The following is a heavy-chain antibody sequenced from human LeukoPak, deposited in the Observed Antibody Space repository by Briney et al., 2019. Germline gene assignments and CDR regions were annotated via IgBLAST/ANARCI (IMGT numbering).Heavy chain of an antibody. D-gene: IGHD5-18*01. V-gene: IGHV5-51*01. CDR2: IYTDDSDT. CDR3: ARRLGNNYGFDY. Sequence: GESLKISCKGSGYSFTNYWIAWVRQMPGKGLEWMGIIYTDDSDTKYSPSFQGQFTLSADKSINTAYLHWSSLKASDSAIYFCARRLGNNYGFDYWGQGTLVTVS. CDR1: GYSFTNYW. J-gene: IGHJ4*02.